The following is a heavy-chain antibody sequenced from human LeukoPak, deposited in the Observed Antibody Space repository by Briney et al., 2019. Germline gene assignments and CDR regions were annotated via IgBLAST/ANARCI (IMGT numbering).Heavy chain of an antibody. CDR2: ISTSGRTI. D-gene: IGHD2-8*01. CDR1: GFTLSSYE. CDR3: ARGLSVYARILYYFDS. J-gene: IGHJ4*02. V-gene: IGHV3-48*03. Sequence: GGSLRLSCAASGFTLSSYEMNWVRQAPGKGLEWVSYISTSGRTIYYADSVKGRFTISRDNAQNSLYLQMNSLRAEDTAVYYCARGLSVYARILYYFDSWGQGTLVTVSS.